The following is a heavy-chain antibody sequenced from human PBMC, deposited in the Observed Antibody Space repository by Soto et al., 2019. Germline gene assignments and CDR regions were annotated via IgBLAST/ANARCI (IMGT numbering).Heavy chain of an antibody. J-gene: IGHJ6*02. Sequence: GGSLRLSCAASGFTFSSYWMSWMRQAPGKGLEWVANIKQDGSQIYYVDSVKGRFTISRDNSKNTLYLQMNSLRAEDTAVYYCCALYSSSSSFYYYYGMDVWGQGTTVTVSS. CDR1: GFTFSSYW. CDR3: CALYSSSSSFYYYYGMDV. CDR2: IKQDGSQI. D-gene: IGHD6-6*01. V-gene: IGHV3-7*02.